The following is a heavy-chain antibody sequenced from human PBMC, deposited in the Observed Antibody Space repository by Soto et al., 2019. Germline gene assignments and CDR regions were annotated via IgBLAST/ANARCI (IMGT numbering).Heavy chain of an antibody. CDR2: VDTEDGET. Sequence: AQVKVSCKGSGYTLTELSVHWVRQPPGEEIEWKGGVDTEDGETIYAEKFQGRVTTTEDTSTDTAYMELSSLRSEDTAVYYCATYLMDSGSYPAYYEYYEMDIWCKGTTLTVSS. CDR3: ATYLMDSGSYPAYYEYYEMDI. V-gene: IGHV1-24*01. CDR1: GYTLTELS. D-gene: IGHD3-10*01. J-gene: IGHJ6*04.